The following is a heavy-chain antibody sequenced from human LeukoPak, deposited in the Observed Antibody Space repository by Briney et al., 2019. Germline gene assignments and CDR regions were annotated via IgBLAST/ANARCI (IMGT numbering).Heavy chain of an antibody. J-gene: IGHJ4*02. CDR3: ARDYPLGSRYYYDSSGLDY. Sequence: AGGSLRLSCAASGFTFDDYGMSWVRQAPGKGLEWVSGINWNGGSTGYADSVKGRFTISRDNAKNSLYLQMNSLRAEDTALYYCARDYPLGSRYYYDSSGLDYWGQGTLVTVSS. V-gene: IGHV3-20*04. D-gene: IGHD3-22*01. CDR1: GFTFDDYG. CDR2: INWNGGST.